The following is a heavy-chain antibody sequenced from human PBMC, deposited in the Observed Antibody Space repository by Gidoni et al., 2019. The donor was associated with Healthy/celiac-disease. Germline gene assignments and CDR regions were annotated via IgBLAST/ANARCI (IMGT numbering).Heavy chain of an antibody. Sequence: QLQLQESGPGLVKPSETLSLTCTVSGCSISSSSYYWGWIRQPPGKGLEWIGSIYYSGSTYYNPSLKSRVTISVDTSKNQFSLKLSSVTAADTAVYYCARRHYYGSGSRTYNWFDPWGQGTLVTVSS. CDR2: IYYSGST. J-gene: IGHJ5*02. V-gene: IGHV4-39*01. D-gene: IGHD3-10*01. CDR1: GCSISSSSYY. CDR3: ARRHYYGSGSRTYNWFDP.